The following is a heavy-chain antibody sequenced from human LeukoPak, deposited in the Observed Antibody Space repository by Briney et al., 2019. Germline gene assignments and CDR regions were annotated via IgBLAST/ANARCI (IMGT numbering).Heavy chain of an antibody. Sequence: ASVKVSCKASGYTFTGYYMHWVRQAPGQGPEWMGWINPNSGGTIYAQKFQGRVTMTRDTSISTAYMELTRLRSDDTAVYYCARDNGDYWFDYWGQGTLVTVSS. CDR3: ARDNGDYWFDY. D-gene: IGHD4-17*01. CDR1: GYTFTGYY. J-gene: IGHJ4*02. V-gene: IGHV1-2*02. CDR2: INPNSGGT.